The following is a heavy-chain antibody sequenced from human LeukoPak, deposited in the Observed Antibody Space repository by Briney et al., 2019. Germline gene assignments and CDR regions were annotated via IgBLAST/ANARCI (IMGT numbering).Heavy chain of an antibody. CDR3: ARGARRAVAALDY. V-gene: IGHV1-3*01. Sequence: ASVKVSCKASGYTFTSYAMHWVRQAPGQRLEWMGWINAGNGNTKYSQEFQGRVTITRDTSASTAYMELSRLRSDDTAVYYCARGARRAVAALDYWGQGTLVTVSS. CDR2: INAGNGNT. CDR1: GYTFTSYA. D-gene: IGHD6-19*01. J-gene: IGHJ4*02.